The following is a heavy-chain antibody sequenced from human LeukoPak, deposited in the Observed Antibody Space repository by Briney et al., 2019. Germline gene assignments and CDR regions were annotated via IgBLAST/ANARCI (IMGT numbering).Heavy chain of an antibody. CDR1: GYTLTELS. J-gene: IGHJ4*02. D-gene: IGHD1-26*01. V-gene: IGHV1-24*01. CDR2: FDPEDGET. CDR3: ATSSGSYYGALNFDY. Sequence: ASVKVSCKVSGYTLTELSMHWVRQAPGKGLEWMGGFDPEDGETIYAQKFQGRVTMTEDTSTDTAYMELSSLRSEDTAVYYCATSSGSYYGALNFDYWGQGTLVTVSS.